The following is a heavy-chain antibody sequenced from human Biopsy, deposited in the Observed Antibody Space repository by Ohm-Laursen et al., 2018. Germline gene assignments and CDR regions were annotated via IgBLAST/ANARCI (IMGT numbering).Heavy chain of an antibody. Sequence: LSLTCIVSGASITSYYWSWIRQPAGKGLEWIGHTYKGGNTNHNPSLKSRVSMSVDTSKNQLSLTLRSVTAADTAVYYCARDLPSSYYYAMDVWGQGTTVTVSS. V-gene: IGHV4-4*07. J-gene: IGHJ6*02. CDR2: TYKGGNT. CDR1: GASITSYY. CDR3: ARDLPSSYYYAMDV.